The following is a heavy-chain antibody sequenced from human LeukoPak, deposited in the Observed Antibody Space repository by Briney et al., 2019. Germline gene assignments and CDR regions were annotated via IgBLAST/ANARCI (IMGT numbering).Heavy chain of an antibody. J-gene: IGHJ4*02. CDR1: GFTFSSYE. CDR2: INQDGSAE. V-gene: IGHV3-7*01. D-gene: IGHD6-13*01. CDR3: ARAEATGRVDY. Sequence: PGGSLRLSCAASGFTFSSYELYWVRQAPGKGLEWVANINQDGSAEYYVDSVKGRFTISRDNAKNSLYLQMNSLRAEDTAVYYCARAEATGRVDYWGQGALVTVSS.